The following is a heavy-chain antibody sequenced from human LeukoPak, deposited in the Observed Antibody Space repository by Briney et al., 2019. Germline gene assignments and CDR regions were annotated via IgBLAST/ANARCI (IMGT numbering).Heavy chain of an antibody. J-gene: IGHJ4*02. CDR3: ARGQNYGTGSYFFDH. V-gene: IGHV3-66*01. D-gene: IGHD3-10*01. CDR2: IYTDGRT. CDR1: GFTVTSNY. Sequence: GGSLRLSRAASGFTVTSNYMSWVRQTPGQGRLEWVSVIYTDGRTFYTGSVTGRFTISRDNSKNTLYLQMNSLRAEDTAVYYCARGQNYGTGSYFFDHWGQGTLVTVSS.